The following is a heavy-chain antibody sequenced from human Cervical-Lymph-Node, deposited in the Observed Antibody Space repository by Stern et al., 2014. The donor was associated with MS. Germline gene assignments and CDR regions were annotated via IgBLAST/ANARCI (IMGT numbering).Heavy chain of an antibody. Sequence: QEQLQESSPGLVKPSQTLSLTCTVSGGSISSGGYYRSWIRQHPGKGLEWIGYIYYSGSTYYNPSLKSRVTISVDTSKNQFSLKLSSVTAADTAVYYCARVAYDFWSGYYPFDYWGQGTLVTVSS. J-gene: IGHJ4*02. CDR2: IYYSGST. CDR3: ARVAYDFWSGYYPFDY. CDR1: GGSISSGGYY. D-gene: IGHD3-3*01. V-gene: IGHV4-31*03.